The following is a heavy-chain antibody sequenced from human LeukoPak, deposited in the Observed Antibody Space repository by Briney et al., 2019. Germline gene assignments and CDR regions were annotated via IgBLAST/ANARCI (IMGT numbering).Heavy chain of an antibody. CDR2: IYYSGST. Sequence: SETLSLTCAVSGGSISSNSYYWGWIRQPPGKGLEWIGSIYYSGSTYYNPSLKSRVTISIDTSNNQFSLKLSSVTAADTAVYYCARGRRLFDDFDYWGQGTLVTVSS. D-gene: IGHD2-21*01. J-gene: IGHJ4*02. CDR1: GGSISSNSYY. V-gene: IGHV4-39*07. CDR3: ARGRRLFDDFDY.